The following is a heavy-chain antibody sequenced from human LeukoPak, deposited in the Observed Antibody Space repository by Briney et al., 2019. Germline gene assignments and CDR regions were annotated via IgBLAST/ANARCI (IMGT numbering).Heavy chain of an antibody. CDR3: AFLTTVVTHPY. CDR1: GFTFSDFY. CDR2: ISSSGTYT. Sequence: GGSLRLSCAASGFTFSDFYMTWIREAPGKGLEWVSYISSSGTYTNYADSVKGRFTISRDNAKNSLYLQMNSLRAEDTAVYYCAFLTTVVTHPYWGQGTLVTVSS. D-gene: IGHD4-23*01. J-gene: IGHJ4*02. V-gene: IGHV3-11*06.